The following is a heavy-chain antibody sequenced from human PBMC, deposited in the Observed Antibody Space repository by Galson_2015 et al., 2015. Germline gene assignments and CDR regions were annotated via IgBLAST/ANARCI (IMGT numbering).Heavy chain of an antibody. CDR3: ARARDSSGYYSNPFDY. D-gene: IGHD3-22*01. V-gene: IGHV5-51*01. J-gene: IGHJ4*02. CDR1: GSSFTSYW. Sequence: QSGAEVKKPGESLKISCKGSGSSFTSYWIGWVRQMPGKGPEWTGIIYPGDSDTRYSPSFQGQVTISADKSISTAYLQWSSLKASDTAMYYCARARDSSGYYSNPFDYWGQGTLVTASS. CDR2: IYPGDSDT.